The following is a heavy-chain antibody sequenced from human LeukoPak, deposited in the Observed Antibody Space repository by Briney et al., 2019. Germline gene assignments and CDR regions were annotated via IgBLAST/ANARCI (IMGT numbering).Heavy chain of an antibody. J-gene: IGHJ4*02. Sequence: AGGSLRLSCAASGFTVSSNYMSWVRQAPGKGLVWVSRINSAGSGTSYGDSVKGRFTISRDNAKGTLYLQMHSLRVEDTAIYYCIRGPTYFDSWGQGTLVTVSS. CDR3: IRGPTYFDS. CDR2: INSAGSGT. CDR1: GFTVSSNY. V-gene: IGHV3-74*01.